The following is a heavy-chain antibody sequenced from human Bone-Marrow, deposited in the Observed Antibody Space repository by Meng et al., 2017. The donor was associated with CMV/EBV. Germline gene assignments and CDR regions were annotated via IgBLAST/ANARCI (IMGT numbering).Heavy chain of an antibody. J-gene: IGHJ4*02. CDR1: GFTFTSSA. Sequence: ASVKVSCKASGFTFTSSAVHWVRQAPGQGLEWMGRMNPNGRDTRYAQKFQGRVTMTTDTSISAAYMEMNSLGSDDTAVFYCARVRVGCSSSSCYSDHWGQGTLVTVSS. CDR2: MNPNGRDT. V-gene: IGHV1-2*06. CDR3: ARVRVGCSSSSCYSDH. D-gene: IGHD2-2*01.